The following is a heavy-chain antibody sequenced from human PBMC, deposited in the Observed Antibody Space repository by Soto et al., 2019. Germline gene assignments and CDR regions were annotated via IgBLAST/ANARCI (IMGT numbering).Heavy chain of an antibody. CDR3: ARSNIVGANYYYYGMDV. D-gene: IGHD1-26*01. CDR2: ISYDGSNK. J-gene: IGHJ6*02. V-gene: IGHV3-30-3*01. CDR1: GFTFSSYA. Sequence: QVQLVESGGGVVQPGRSLRLSCAASGFTFSSYAMHWVRQAPGKGLEWVAVISYDGSNKYYADSVKGRITISRDNSKNTLYLQMNSLRAEDTAVYYCARSNIVGANYYYYGMDVWGQGTTVTVSS.